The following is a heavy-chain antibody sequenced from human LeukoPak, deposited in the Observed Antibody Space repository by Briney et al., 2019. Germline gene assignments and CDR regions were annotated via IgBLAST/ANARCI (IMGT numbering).Heavy chain of an antibody. CDR1: GYTFTGYY. CDR2: INAGNGNT. D-gene: IGHD3-9*01. V-gene: IGHV1-3*01. J-gene: IGHJ6*02. Sequence: ASVKVSCKASGYTFTGYYMHWVRQAPGQRLEWMGWINAGNGNTKYSQKFQGRVTITRDTSASTAYMELSSLRSEDTAVYYCARGDVLRYFDWLSYGMDVWGQGTTVTVSS. CDR3: ARGDVLRYFDWLSYGMDV.